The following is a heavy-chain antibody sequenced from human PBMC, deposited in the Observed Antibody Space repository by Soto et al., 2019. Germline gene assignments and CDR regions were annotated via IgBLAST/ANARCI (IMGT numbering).Heavy chain of an antibody. CDR3: ARGGREFPRIPYDT. CDR2: INPNVGGT. D-gene: IGHD3-10*01. CDR1: GYTFTDYY. V-gene: IGHV1-2*02. Sequence: QVQLVQSGAEVKKPGASVYVSCKASGYTFTDYYLHWVRQAPGHGLEWMGWINPNVGGTNYARKVQGRVTMTRDTSISTVYMQLTRLRPDDTAIYYCARGGREFPRIPYDTWGQGTLVTVSS. J-gene: IGHJ5*02.